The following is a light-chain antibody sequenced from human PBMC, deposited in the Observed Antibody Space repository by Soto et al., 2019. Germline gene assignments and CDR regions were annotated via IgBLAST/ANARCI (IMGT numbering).Light chain of an antibody. V-gene: IGKV3-11*01. CDR2: AAS. CDR1: QSVSNY. Sequence: EIVLTQSPATLSLSPGERVTLSCRASQSVSNYLAWYQQKPGQAPRLLVSAASNRATGIPARFSGSGSGTDYLLTISSLEHEDFVVLYCQQRFAWPKFTFCQGTRLEIK. J-gene: IGKJ5*01. CDR3: QQRFAWPKFT.